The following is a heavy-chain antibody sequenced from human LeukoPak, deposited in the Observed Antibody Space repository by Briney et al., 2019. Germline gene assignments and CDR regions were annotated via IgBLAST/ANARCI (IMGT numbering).Heavy chain of an antibody. CDR1: GYTFTSYG. CDR3: ARGGGATPLDY. J-gene: IGHJ4*02. Sequence: ASVKVSCKASGYTFTSYGISWVRQAPGQGLEWMGIINPSGGSTSYAQKFQGRVTMTRDTSTSTVYMELSSLRSEDTAVYYCARGGGATPLDYWGQGTLVTVSS. V-gene: IGHV1-46*01. CDR2: INPSGGST. D-gene: IGHD1-26*01.